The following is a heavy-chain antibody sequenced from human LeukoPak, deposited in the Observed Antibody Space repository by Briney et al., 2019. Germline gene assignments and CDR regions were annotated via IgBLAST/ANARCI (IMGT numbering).Heavy chain of an antibody. V-gene: IGHV3-74*01. D-gene: IGHD3-10*01. Sequence: GGSLRLSCAASGFTFSSYWMHWVRQAPGKGLVWVSGINTDGSSTNYADSVKGRFTISRDNAKNTLYLQMNSLRVEDTAIYYCAKDRIVISFGDVSKHWGQGTLVTVSS. CDR3: AKDRIVISFGDVSKH. CDR1: GFTFSSYW. CDR2: INTDGSST. J-gene: IGHJ1*01.